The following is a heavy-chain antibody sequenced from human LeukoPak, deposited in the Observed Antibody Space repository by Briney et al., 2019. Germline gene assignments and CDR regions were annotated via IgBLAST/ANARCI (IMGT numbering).Heavy chain of an antibody. CDR3: ASAVAGDYYYGMDV. J-gene: IGHJ6*02. CDR2: IIPIFGTA. V-gene: IGHV1-69*13. Sequence: ASVKVSCKASGGTFSNYGISWVRQAPGQGLGWMGGIIPIFGTANYAQKFQGRVTITADESTSTAYMELSSLRSEDTAVYYCASAVAGDYYYGMDVWGQGTTVTVSS. D-gene: IGHD2-15*01. CDR1: GGTFSNYG.